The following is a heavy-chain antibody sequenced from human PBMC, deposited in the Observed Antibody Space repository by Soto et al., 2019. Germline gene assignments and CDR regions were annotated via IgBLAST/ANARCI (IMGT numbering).Heavy chain of an antibody. CDR1: GCTLSNTW. V-gene: IGHV3-15*01. CDR2: IKSKTDGGAT. J-gene: IGHJ4*02. CDR3: TTVLAYLGY. Sequence: EVSMRRSWVASGCTLSNTWMSWDREPPGTGLEWVGRIKSKTDGGATDYPAPVKGIFTISRDDSKNTLYLQMNSLKTEDTAVYYCTTVLAYLGYWRQGTLVTVSS.